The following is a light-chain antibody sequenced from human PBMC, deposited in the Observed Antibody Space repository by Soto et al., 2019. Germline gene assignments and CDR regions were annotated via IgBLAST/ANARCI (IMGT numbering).Light chain of an antibody. J-gene: IGKJ4*01. V-gene: IGKV1-9*01. CDR1: QDISDY. Sequence: DIQLTQSPSFLSASVVDRVTITCRASQDISDYLAWYQQRPGKAPKLLIYAASSLQSGVPSRFSGSGSGTDFTLTISSLQPEDFATYYCQQLNSYPPLTFGGGTKVDI. CDR3: QQLNSYPPLT. CDR2: AAS.